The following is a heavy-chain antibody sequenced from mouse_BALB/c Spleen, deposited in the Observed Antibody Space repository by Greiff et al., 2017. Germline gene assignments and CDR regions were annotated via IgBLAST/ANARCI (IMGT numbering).Heavy chain of an antibody. CDR3: AREYYYGRGAMDY. J-gene: IGHJ4*01. V-gene: IGHV5-17*02. Sequence: EVQGVESGGGLVQPGGSRKLSCAASGFTYSSFGMHWVRQAPEKGLEWVAYISSGSSTIYYADTVKGRFTISRDNPKNTLFLQMTSLRSEDTAMYYCAREYYYGRGAMDYWGQGTSVTVSS. D-gene: IGHD1-1*01. CDR2: ISSGSSTI. CDR1: GFTYSSFG.